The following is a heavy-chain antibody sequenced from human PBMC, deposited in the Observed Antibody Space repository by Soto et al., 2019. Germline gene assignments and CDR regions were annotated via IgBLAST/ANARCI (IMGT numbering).Heavy chain of an antibody. D-gene: IGHD4-17*01. CDR1: GGTFSSYA. CDR3: ARDRLYGDYVGTYYYYYYGMDV. J-gene: IGHJ6*02. V-gene: IGHV1-69*13. Sequence: ASVKVSCKASGGTFSSYAISWVRQAPGQGLEWMGGIIPIFGTANYAQKFQGRVTITADESTSTAYMELSSLRSEDTAVYYCARDRLYGDYVGTYYYYYYGMDVWGQGTTVTVSS. CDR2: IIPIFGTA.